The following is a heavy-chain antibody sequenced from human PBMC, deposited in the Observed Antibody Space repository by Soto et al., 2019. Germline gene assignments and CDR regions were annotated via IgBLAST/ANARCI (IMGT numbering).Heavy chain of an antibody. CDR1: GYTFTNYG. J-gene: IGHJ4*02. V-gene: IGHV1-18*01. D-gene: IGHD3-9*01. Sequence: QVQLVQSGAEVKRPGASVKVSCKASGYTFTNYGISWVRQAPGQGLEWMGWISAYNGNTNSAQKLQDRITMTTDTSTSTAYMELRSLRSDDTAVYYCARDTKETLRYFDWLSVFDYWGQGTLVTVSS. CDR2: ISAYNGNT. CDR3: ARDTKETLRYFDWLSVFDY.